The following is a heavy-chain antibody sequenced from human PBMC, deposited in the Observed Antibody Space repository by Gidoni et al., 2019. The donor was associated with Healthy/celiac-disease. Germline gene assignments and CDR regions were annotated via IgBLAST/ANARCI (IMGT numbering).Heavy chain of an antibody. V-gene: IGHV1-69*01. D-gene: IGHD5-18*01. Sequence: QVQLVQSGAEVKKPGSSVKVSCKASGGTFSSYAISWVRQAPGQGLEWMGGIIPIFGTANYAQKFQGRVTITADESTSTAYMELSSLRSEDTAVYYCARDALIGYSYGLWWFDPWGQGTLVTVSS. CDR1: GGTFSSYA. J-gene: IGHJ5*02. CDR3: ARDALIGYSYGLWWFDP. CDR2: IIPIFGTA.